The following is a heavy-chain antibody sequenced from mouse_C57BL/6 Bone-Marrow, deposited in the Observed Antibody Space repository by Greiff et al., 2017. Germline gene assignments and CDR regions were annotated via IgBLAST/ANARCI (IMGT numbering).Heavy chain of an antibody. CDR3: TRDGYYYAKDY. J-gene: IGHJ4*01. CDR2: IDPETGGT. Sequence: VQLQQSGAELVRPGASVTLSCKASGYTFTDYEMHWVKQTPVHGLEWIGAIDPETGGTAYNQKFKGKAILTADKSSSTAYMELRSLTSEDSAVYYCTRDGYYYAKDYWGQGTSVTVSS. V-gene: IGHV1-15*01. D-gene: IGHD2-3*01. CDR1: GYTFTDYE.